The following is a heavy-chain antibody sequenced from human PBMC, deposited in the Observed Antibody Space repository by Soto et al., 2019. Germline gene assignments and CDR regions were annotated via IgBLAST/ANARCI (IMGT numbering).Heavy chain of an antibody. D-gene: IGHD5-18*01. CDR2: ISYDGSNK. CDR3: ARDGTAMARIDAFDI. Sequence: GGSLRLSCSASVFTFSSYAMHWVRQAPGKGLEWVAVISYDGSNKYYADSVKGRFTISRDNSKNTLYLQMNSLRAEDTAVYYCARDGTAMARIDAFDIWGQGPMVTVS. J-gene: IGHJ3*02. V-gene: IGHV3-30-3*01. CDR1: VFTFSSYA.